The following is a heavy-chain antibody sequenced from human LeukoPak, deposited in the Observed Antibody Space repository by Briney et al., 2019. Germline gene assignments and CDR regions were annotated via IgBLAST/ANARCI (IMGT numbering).Heavy chain of an antibody. J-gene: IGHJ3*02. V-gene: IGHV4-59*01. Sequence: PSETLSLTCTVSGDSISTYSWLYLRQPPGKGLEWIGNISYSGSTKYDPSLKSRVTISLDTSKNQFSLKLSSVTAADTAVYYCVRGYQLLPDAFDIWGQGTMVTVSS. CDR2: ISYSGST. D-gene: IGHD2-2*01. CDR1: GDSISTYS. CDR3: VRGYQLLPDAFDI.